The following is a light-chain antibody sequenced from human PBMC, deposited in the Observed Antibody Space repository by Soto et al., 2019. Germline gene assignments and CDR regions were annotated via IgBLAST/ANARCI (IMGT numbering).Light chain of an antibody. V-gene: IGLV1-47*01. CDR2: KNN. Sequence: QSVLTQPPSASGTPGQRVTISCSGSGSNIGRNFVYWYQQLPGTAPKLLIFKNNQRPSGVPDRFSGSKSGSSASLAISGLRSGDEADYYCATWDDSLNDYVFATGTKLTVL. CDR1: GSNIGRNF. CDR3: ATWDDSLNDYV. J-gene: IGLJ1*01.